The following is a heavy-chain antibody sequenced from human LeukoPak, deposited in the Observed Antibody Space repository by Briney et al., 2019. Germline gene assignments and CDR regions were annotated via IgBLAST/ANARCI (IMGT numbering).Heavy chain of an antibody. D-gene: IGHD1-26*01. CDR2: IYYSGST. V-gene: IGHV4-31*03. CDR1: GGSISSGGYH. Sequence: SETLSLTCTVSGGSISSGGYHWSWIRQHPGKGLEWIGYIYYSGSTYYNPSLKSRVTISVDTSKNQFSLKLSSVTAADTAVYYCARGGGWSYFPPMVAFDVWGQGTMVTVSS. CDR3: ARGGGWSYFPPMVAFDV. J-gene: IGHJ3*01.